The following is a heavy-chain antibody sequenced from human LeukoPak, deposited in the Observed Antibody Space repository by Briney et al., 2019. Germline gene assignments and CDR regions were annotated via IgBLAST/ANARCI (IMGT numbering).Heavy chain of an antibody. CDR2: IYHSGST. CDR3: ARRYGGIRPDAFDI. CDR1: GYSISSGYY. J-gene: IGHJ3*02. Sequence: PSETLSLTCAVSGYSISSGYYWGWIRQPPGKGLEWIGSIYHSGSTYYNPSLKSRVTISVDTSKNQFSLKLSSVTAADTAVYHCARRYGGIRPDAFDILGQGTMVTVSS. V-gene: IGHV4-38-2*01. D-gene: IGHD4-23*01.